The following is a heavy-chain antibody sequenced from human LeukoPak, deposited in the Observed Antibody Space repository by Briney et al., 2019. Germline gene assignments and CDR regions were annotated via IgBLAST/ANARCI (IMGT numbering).Heavy chain of an antibody. CDR3: ARHEYGAVGY. Sequence: PSETLSLTCAVSGYSISSGYYCGWIRQPPGKGLEWVGSIYHSGSTYYSPSLKSRVTISVDTSKNQFSLKLSSVTAADTAVYYCARHEYGAVGYWGQGTLVTVSS. D-gene: IGHD4/OR15-4a*01. J-gene: IGHJ4*02. CDR2: IYHSGST. CDR1: GYSISSGYY. V-gene: IGHV4-38-2*01.